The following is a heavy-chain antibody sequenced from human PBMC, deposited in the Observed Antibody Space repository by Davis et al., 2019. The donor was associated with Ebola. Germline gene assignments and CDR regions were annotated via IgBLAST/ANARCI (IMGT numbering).Heavy chain of an antibody. V-gene: IGHV4-34*01. D-gene: IGHD2/OR15-2a*01. Sequence: SETLSLTCAVYGGSFSGYFWTWIRQSPGKGLEWIGEINHSGSTNYNPSVKSRVTISVDTSKNQFSLKLSSVTAADTAVYYCAALSDRFDPWGQGTLVTVSS. CDR1: GGSFSGYF. CDR2: INHSGST. CDR3: AALSDRFDP. J-gene: IGHJ5*02.